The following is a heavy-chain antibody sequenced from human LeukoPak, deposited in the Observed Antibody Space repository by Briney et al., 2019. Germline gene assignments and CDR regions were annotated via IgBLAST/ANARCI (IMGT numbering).Heavy chain of an antibody. CDR3: ARGNKPSYYDFWSGYYPSYYYYYGMDV. V-gene: IGHV4-39*07. CDR2: IYYSGST. D-gene: IGHD3-3*01. CDR1: GGSISSSSYY. J-gene: IGHJ6*02. Sequence: TSETLSLTCTVSGGSISSSSYYWGWIRQPPGKGLEWIGSIYYSGSTYHNPSLKSRVTISVDTSKNQFSLKLSSVTAADTAVYYCARGNKPSYYDFWSGYYPSYYYYYGMDVWGQGTTVTVSS.